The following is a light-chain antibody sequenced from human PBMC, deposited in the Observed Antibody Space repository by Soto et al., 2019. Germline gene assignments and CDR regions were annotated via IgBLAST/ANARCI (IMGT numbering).Light chain of an antibody. V-gene: IGLV2-14*01. CDR1: SSDFVDYNF. CDR2: EVS. Sequence: AMTKPASVSRSHGQSIIISCTRTSSDFVDYNFVSWYQQHPGKAPKLMIYEVSNRPSGVSNRFSGSKSGNTASLTISGLLAEDEADYYCSSYTSRTSLSFVFGAGTKVTVL. CDR3: SSYTSRTSLSFV. J-gene: IGLJ1*01.